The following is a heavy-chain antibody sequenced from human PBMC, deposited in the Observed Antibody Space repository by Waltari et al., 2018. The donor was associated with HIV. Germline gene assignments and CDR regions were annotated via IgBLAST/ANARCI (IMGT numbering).Heavy chain of an antibody. V-gene: IGHV4-34*01. CDR3: ARGQDYDFWSGYYYDY. Sequence: QVQLQQWGAGLLKPSETLSLTCAAYGGSLSGYYWRWIRQPPGKGLEWIGEINHSGSTNYNPSLKSRVTISVDTSKNQFSLKLSSVTAADTAVYYCARGQDYDFWSGYYYDYWGQGTLVTVSS. J-gene: IGHJ4*02. CDR1: GGSLSGYY. D-gene: IGHD3-3*01. CDR2: INHSGST.